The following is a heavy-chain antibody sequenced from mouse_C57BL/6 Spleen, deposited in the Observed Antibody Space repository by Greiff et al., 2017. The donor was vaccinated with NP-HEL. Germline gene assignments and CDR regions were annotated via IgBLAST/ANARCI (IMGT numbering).Heavy chain of an antibody. CDR3: TRGVGGAMDY. J-gene: IGHJ4*01. CDR2: IDPETGGT. V-gene: IGHV1-15*01. CDR1: GYTFTDYE. Sequence: QVQLKESGAELVRPGASVTLSCKASGYTFTDYEMHWVKRTPVHGLEWIGAIDPETGGTAYNQKFKGKAILTADKSSSTAYMALRSLTSEDSAVYYCTRGVGGAMDYWGQGTSVTVSS. D-gene: IGHD1-1*02.